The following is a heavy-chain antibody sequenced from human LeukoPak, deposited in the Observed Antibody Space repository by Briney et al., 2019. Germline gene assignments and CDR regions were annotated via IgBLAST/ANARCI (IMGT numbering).Heavy chain of an antibody. D-gene: IGHD6-25*01. CDR1: GFTFSVHW. V-gene: IGHV3-7*01. CDR2: INQGGSEK. CDR3: TRDRSPAEDD. J-gene: IGHJ4*02. Sequence: GGSLRLSCAASGFTFSVHWMSWVRQAPGKGLEWVANINQGGSEKYYVDSVKGRFTISRDNANNLLYLQMNSLRGEDTAVYYCTRDRSPAEDDWGQGTLVTVSS.